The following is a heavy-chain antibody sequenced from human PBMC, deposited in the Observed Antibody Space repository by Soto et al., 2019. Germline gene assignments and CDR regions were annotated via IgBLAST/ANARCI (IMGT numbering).Heavy chain of an antibody. J-gene: IGHJ4*02. Sequence: ASVKVSCKASGYTFTSYYMHWVRQAPGQGLEWMGIINPSGGSTSYAQKFQGRVTMTRDTSTSTVYMELSSLRSEDTAVYYCARARVKPASDYWGDDGEAGDWGQGTLVTVSS. D-gene: IGHD7-27*01. V-gene: IGHV1-46*03. CDR2: INPSGGST. CDR1: GYTFTSYY. CDR3: ARARVKPASDYWGDDGEAGD.